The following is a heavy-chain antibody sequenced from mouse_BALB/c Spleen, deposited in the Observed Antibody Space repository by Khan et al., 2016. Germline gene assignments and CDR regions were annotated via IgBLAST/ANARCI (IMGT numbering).Heavy chain of an antibody. V-gene: IGHV2-9*02. CDR2: IWAGGST. Sequence: QVQLKESGPGLVAPSLSLSITCTVSGFSLTSYGVHWVRQPPGKGLEWLGVIWAGGSTNYNSALISRMSNSKVNYKCKVFLKMNSLQTDDTAMYYCARLEDIWGQGTTLTVSS. CDR1: GFSLTSYG. D-gene: IGHD1-3*01. J-gene: IGHJ2*01. CDR3: ARLEDI.